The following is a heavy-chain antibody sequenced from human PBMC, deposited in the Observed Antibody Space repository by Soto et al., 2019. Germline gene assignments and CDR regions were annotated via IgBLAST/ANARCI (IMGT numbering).Heavy chain of an antibody. V-gene: IGHV4-59*01. D-gene: IGHD4-17*01. CDR2: IYYSGST. J-gene: IGHJ4*02. CDR3: ARDNGYGALEYYFDY. Sequence: PSETLSLTCTVSGGSISSYYWSWIRQPPGEGLEWIGYIYYSGSTNYNPSLKSRVTISVDTSKNQFSLKLSSVTAADTAVYYCARDNGYGALEYYFDYWGQGTLVTVSS. CDR1: GGSISSYY.